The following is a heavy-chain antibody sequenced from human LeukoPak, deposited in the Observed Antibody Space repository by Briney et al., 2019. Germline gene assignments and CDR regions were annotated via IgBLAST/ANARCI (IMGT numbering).Heavy chain of an antibody. D-gene: IGHD3-10*01. Sequence: GGSLRLSCAASGFTFSSYAMSWVRQAPGKGLEWVSAISGSGGSTYYADSVKGRFTISRDNSKNTLYLQMNSLRAEDTAVYFCAKDMVRGYYFDCWGQGTLITVSS. J-gene: IGHJ4*02. V-gene: IGHV3-23*01. CDR1: GFTFSSYA. CDR2: ISGSGGST. CDR3: AKDMVRGYYFDC.